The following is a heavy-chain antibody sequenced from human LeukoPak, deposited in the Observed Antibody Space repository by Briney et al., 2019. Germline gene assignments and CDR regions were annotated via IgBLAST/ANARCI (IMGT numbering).Heavy chain of an antibody. CDR3: ARTLRDYYDTRGSYYGPYYYYYMDV. D-gene: IGHD3-22*01. J-gene: IGHJ6*03. CDR1: GGSFSGYY. CDR2: IHDSGNT. Sequence: SEILSLTCAVYGGSFSGYYWSWIRQPPGKGLEWIGYIHDSGNTNYNPSLKSRVTISGDTSKRQFSLKLTSVTATDTATYYCARTLRDYYDTRGSYYGPYYYYYMDVWGKGTTVTVSS. V-gene: IGHV4-34*01.